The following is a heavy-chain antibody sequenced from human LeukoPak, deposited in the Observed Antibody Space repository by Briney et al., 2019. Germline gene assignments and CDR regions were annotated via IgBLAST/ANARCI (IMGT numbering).Heavy chain of an antibody. Sequence: TSETLSLTCTVSGGSISSYYWSWIRQPAGKGLEWIGRIYTSGSTNYNPSLKSRVTMSVDTSKNQFSLKLSSVTAADTAVYYCAGYATTHYYDIIGYNYLDSWGQGTLVTVYS. V-gene: IGHV4-4*07. CDR3: AGYATTHYYDIIGYNYLDS. CDR1: GGSISSYY. D-gene: IGHD3-22*01. J-gene: IGHJ4*02. CDR2: IYTSGST.